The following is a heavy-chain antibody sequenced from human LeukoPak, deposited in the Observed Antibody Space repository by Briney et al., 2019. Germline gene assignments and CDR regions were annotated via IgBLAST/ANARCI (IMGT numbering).Heavy chain of an antibody. Sequence: PGGSLRLSCAASGFTFSSYSMNWVRQAPGKGLEWVSSISSSSSYIYYADSVKGRFTISRDNAKSSLYLQMNSLRAEDTAVYYCASESITMIVVVGYWGQGTLVTVSS. D-gene: IGHD3-22*01. J-gene: IGHJ4*02. CDR3: ASESITMIVVVGY. CDR1: GFTFSSYS. V-gene: IGHV3-21*01. CDR2: ISSSSSYI.